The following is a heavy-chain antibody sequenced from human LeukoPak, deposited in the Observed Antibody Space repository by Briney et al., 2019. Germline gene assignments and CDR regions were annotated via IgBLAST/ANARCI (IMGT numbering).Heavy chain of an antibody. CDR2: ISGSGGST. V-gene: IGHV3-23*01. Sequence: GGSLRLSCAASGLTFSSYAMSWVRQAPGKGLEWVSAISGSGGSTYYADSVKGRFTISRDNSKNTLYLQMNSLRAEDTAVYYCAKGKGATTVFDYWGQGTLVTVSS. CDR3: AKGKGATTVFDY. J-gene: IGHJ4*02. D-gene: IGHD1-26*01. CDR1: GLTFSSYA.